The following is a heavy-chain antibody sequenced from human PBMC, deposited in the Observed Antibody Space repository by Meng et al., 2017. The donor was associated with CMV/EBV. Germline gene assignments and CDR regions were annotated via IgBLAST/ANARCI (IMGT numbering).Heavy chain of an antibody. CDR1: CGTIGISDYY. CDR3: ARVGRTSCYDY. J-gene: IGHJ4*02. D-gene: IGHD2-2*01. CDR2: IYYSGST. V-gene: IGHV4-30-4*08. Sequence: VQLAAAGPGAANSVKILCHASSVSCGTIGISDYYWSSIREPPGKGRERTVFIYYSGSTYYHPSLKSRVTISVDTSKNQFSLKRSSVTAADTAVYYCARVGRTSCYDYWGQGTLVIVSS.